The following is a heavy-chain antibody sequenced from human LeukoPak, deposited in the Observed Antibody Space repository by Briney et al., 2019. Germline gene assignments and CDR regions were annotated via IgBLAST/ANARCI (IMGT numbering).Heavy chain of an antibody. D-gene: IGHD4-23*01. Sequence: SETLSLTCTVSGGSISSGGYYWSWIRQPPGKGLEWIGYIYHSGSTYYNPSLKSRVTISVDRSKNQFSLKLSSVTAADTAVYYCARDTDYGGNIRAFDIWGQGTMVTISS. CDR3: ARDTDYGGNIRAFDI. V-gene: IGHV4-30-2*01. CDR1: GGSISSGGYY. CDR2: IYHSGST. J-gene: IGHJ3*02.